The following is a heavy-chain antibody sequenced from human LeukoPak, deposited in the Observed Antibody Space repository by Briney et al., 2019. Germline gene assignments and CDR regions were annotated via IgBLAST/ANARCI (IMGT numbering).Heavy chain of an antibody. Sequence: GSLRLSCAASGFTVSSNYMSWVRQAPGKGLEWIGEINHSGSTNYNPSLKSRVTISVDTSKNQFSLKLSSVTAADTAVYYCARMSGGDRTFDYWGQGTLVTVSS. D-gene: IGHD2-21*02. J-gene: IGHJ4*02. CDR1: GFTVSSNY. CDR3: ARMSGGDRTFDY. CDR2: INHSGST. V-gene: IGHV4-34*01.